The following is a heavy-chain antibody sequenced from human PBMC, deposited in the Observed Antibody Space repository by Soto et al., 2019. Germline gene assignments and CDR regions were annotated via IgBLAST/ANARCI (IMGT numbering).Heavy chain of an antibody. Sequence: SETLSLTCTVSGGSISSSSYYWGWIRQPPGKGLEWIGSIYYSGSTYYNPSLKSRVTISVDTSKNQFSLKLSSVTAADTAVYYCARLSYPVLSVDYWGQGTLVTVSS. CDR1: GGSISSSSYY. D-gene: IGHD5-18*01. CDR2: IYYSGST. CDR3: ARLSYPVLSVDY. J-gene: IGHJ4*02. V-gene: IGHV4-39*01.